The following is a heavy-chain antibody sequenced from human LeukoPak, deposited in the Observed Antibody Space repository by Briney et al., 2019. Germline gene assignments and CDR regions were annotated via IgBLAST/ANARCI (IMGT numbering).Heavy chain of an antibody. V-gene: IGHV4-61*02. CDR3: ARSSGYTNWFDP. Sequence: PSQTLSLTCTVSGGSISSGSYYWSWIRQPAGKGLEWIGRIYTSGSTNYNPSLKSRVTLSVDTSKNQFSLKLSSVTAADTAVYYCARSSGYTNWFDPWGQGTLVTVSS. J-gene: IGHJ5*02. D-gene: IGHD3-3*01. CDR1: GGSISSGSYY. CDR2: IYTSGST.